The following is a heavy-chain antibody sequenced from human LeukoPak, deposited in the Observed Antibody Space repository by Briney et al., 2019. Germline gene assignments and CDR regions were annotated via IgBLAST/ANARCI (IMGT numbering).Heavy chain of an antibody. V-gene: IGHV4-59*08. CDR3: ARITFVVEGYGMDV. CDR2: MYYSGST. CDR1: GGSIRNFY. D-gene: IGHD2-21*01. J-gene: IGHJ6*02. Sequence: PSETLSLTCTVSGGSIRNFYCNWIRQPPGKGLEWIGYMYYSGSTNYNPSLKSRVTISVDTSKNQFSLSLSSVTAADTAVYYCARITFVVEGYGMDVWGQGTTVTVSS.